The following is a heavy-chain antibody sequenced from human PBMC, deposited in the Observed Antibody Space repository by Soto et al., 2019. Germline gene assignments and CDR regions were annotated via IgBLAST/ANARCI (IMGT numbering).Heavy chain of an antibody. D-gene: IGHD3-9*01. V-gene: IGHV4-34*01. CDR1: GGSFSGYY. J-gene: IGHJ2*01. CDR2: INDRGSI. Sequence: QVQLQQWGAGPLRPLETLSLTCGVSGGSFSGYYWAWIRQSPGKGLEWIGEINDRGSIHYTPSLKSRVSISVDTSKNHYSLKLRSVTAADTAVYYCARESHDILTGPPWVWYFDLWGRGTLVTVSS. CDR3: ARESHDILTGPPWVWYFDL.